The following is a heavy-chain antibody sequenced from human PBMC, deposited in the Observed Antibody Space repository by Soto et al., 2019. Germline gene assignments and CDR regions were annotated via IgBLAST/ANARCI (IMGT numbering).Heavy chain of an antibody. CDR3: ARVGRGFCSSARWYTDGFDL. CDR1: GFTFSLYP. Sequence: QLVESGGGLVQPGGSLRLSCAASGFTFSLYPMNWVRQAPGKGLEWLSYISPSNTTIYYADSVKGRFTISRDNAKDSLQLQINGLRDDDTAVYYCARVGRGFCSSARWYTDGFDLWGQGTVVTVST. J-gene: IGHJ3*01. V-gene: IGHV3-48*02. D-gene: IGHD2-2*01. CDR2: ISPSNTTI.